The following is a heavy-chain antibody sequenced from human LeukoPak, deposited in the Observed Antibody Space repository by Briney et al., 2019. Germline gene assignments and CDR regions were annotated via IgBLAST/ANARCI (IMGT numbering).Heavy chain of an antibody. V-gene: IGHV1-18*01. CDR2: ISAFNGNT. CDR1: GYTFTSYG. J-gene: IGHJ5*02. Sequence: ASVKVSCKASGYTFTSYGFSWVRQAPGQGLEWMGWISAFNGNTNYAQKLQGRVTMTTDTSTSTAYMELRSLRSDDTAVYYCARAPRITIFGVVPGDWFDPWGQGTLVTVSS. D-gene: IGHD3-3*01. CDR3: ARAPRITIFGVVPGDWFDP.